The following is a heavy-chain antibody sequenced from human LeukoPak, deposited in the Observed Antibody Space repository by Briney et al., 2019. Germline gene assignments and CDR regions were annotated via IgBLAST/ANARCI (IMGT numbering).Heavy chain of an antibody. V-gene: IGHV4-34*01. Sequence: PSETLSLTCAVYGGSFSGYYWSWIRQPPGNGLEWIGEINHSGSTNYNPSLKSRVTISVDTSKNQFSLKLSSVTAADTAVYYCARPRTYYYDSSGSREWYFDLWGRGTLVTVSS. CDR2: INHSGST. CDR1: GGSFSGYY. D-gene: IGHD3-22*01. CDR3: ARPRTYYYDSSGSREWYFDL. J-gene: IGHJ2*01.